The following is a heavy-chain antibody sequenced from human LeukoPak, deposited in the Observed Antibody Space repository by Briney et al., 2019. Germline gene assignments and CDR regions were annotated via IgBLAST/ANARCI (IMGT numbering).Heavy chain of an antibody. CDR1: DFSIINGYY. D-gene: IGHD4-11*01. CDR3: ARDRLGYFDY. J-gene: IGHJ4*02. V-gene: IGHV4-38-2*02. CDR2: IYHSGSI. Sequence: SETLSLTCTVSDFSIINGYYWGWIRQPPGKGLEWIGSIYHSGSIYYNPPLKGRVTISVDTSRNQFSLKLSSVTAADTAVYYCARDRLGYFDYWGQGILVTVSS.